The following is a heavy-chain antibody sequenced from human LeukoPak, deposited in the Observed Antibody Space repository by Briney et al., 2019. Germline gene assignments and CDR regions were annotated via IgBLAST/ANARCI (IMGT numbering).Heavy chain of an antibody. CDR2: MNPHSGNT. D-gene: IGHD6-19*01. CDR1: VYTFTIYD. CDR3: ARDGTYVAVAGTGPYGMDV. J-gene: IGHJ6*02. Sequence: ASVTVSFKATVYTFTIYDSNWVRQATGQGLEWVGWMNPHSGNTGYAKKFQGRVTMTRNTSISTAYMELSSLRSEDTAVYYCARDGTYVAVAGTGPYGMDVWGQGTTVTVSS. V-gene: IGHV1-8*01.